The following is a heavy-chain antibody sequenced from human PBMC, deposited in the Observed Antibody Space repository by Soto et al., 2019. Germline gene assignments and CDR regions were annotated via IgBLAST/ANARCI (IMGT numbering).Heavy chain of an antibody. CDR1: GFTFSSYA. CDR2: ISYDGSNK. CDR3: ARDQGGRRYYYYYGMDV. J-gene: IGHJ6*02. V-gene: IGHV3-30-3*01. D-gene: IGHD2-15*01. Sequence: GGSLRLSCAASGFTFSSYAMHWVRQAPGKGLEWVAVISYDGSNKYYADSVKGRFTISRDNSKNTLYLQMNSLRAEDTAVYYCARDQGGRRYYYYYGMDVWGQGTTVTVS.